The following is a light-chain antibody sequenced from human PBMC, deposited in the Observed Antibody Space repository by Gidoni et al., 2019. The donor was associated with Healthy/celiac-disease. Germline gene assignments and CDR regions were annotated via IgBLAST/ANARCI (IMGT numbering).Light chain of an antibody. CDR1: QSVSRY. CDR2: DAS. CDR3: QQRSNWPSIT. J-gene: IGKJ5*01. Sequence: EIVLTQSPSTLSLSPGERAPISCRASQSVSRYLAWYQQKPGQAPRILIYDASNRATGIPARFSGSGAGTDVTLTISSLEPEDFAVYYCQQRSNWPSITFGQGTRLEIK. V-gene: IGKV3-11*01.